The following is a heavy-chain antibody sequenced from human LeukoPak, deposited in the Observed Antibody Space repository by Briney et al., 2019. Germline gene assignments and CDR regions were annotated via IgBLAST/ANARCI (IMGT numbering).Heavy chain of an antibody. V-gene: IGHV3-23*01. CDR3: ARKSSGHYPFDC. D-gene: IGHD3-22*01. CDR2: ISPSGDIT. CDR1: GFTFSTYT. Sequence: GGSLRLSCAASGFTFSTYTMSWVRQRPGKGLEWVSTISPSGDITQYADSVKCHFTISRDNSESTLFLQMTSLRAEDTAVYYCARKSSGHYPFDCWGQGTLVTVSS. J-gene: IGHJ4*02.